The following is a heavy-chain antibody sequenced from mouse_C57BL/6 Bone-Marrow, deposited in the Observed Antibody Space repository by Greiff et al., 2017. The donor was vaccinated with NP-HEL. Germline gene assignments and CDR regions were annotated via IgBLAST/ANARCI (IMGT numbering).Heavy chain of an antibody. Sequence: VQLKESGAELVRPGASVKLSCTASGFNIKDDYMHWVKQRPEQGLEWIGWIDPENGDTEYASKFQGKATITADTSSNTAYLQLSSLTSEDTAVYYCTTSWVVAKVDVWGTGTTVTVSS. D-gene: IGHD1-1*01. CDR2: IDPENGDT. J-gene: IGHJ1*03. V-gene: IGHV14-4*01. CDR1: GFNIKDDY. CDR3: TTSWVVAKVDV.